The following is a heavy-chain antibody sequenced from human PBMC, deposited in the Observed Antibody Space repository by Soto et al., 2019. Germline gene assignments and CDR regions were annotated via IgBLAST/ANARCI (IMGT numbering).Heavy chain of an antibody. CDR3: ARGVVLQWLGRGWFDP. CDR1: GGSISSSNW. J-gene: IGHJ5*02. CDR2: IYHSGST. V-gene: IGHV4-4*02. Sequence: QVQLQESGPGLVKPAGTLSLTCAVSGGSISSSNWWSWVRQPPGKGLEWIGEIYHSGSTNYNPSLKSRVTISVAKSKNPFSMKLSSVTAADTAVYYCARGVVLQWLGRGWFDPWGQGTLVTVSS. D-gene: IGHD6-19*01.